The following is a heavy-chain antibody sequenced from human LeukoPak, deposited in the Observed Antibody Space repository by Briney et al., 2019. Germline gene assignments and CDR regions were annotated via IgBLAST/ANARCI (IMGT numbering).Heavy chain of an antibody. V-gene: IGHV3-7*03. CDR3: ARSSYSSSSSV. D-gene: IGHD6-6*01. Sequence: GGSLRLSCAASGFTFSSYWMNWARQAPGKGLEWVASTNHNGNVNYYVDSVKGRFTISRDNAKNSLYLQMSNLRAEDTAVYFCARSSYSSSSSVWGQGTMVTVSS. J-gene: IGHJ3*01. CDR2: TNHNGNVN. CDR1: GFTFSSYW.